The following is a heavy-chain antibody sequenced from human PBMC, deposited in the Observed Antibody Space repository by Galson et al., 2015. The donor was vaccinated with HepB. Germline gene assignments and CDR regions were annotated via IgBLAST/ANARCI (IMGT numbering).Heavy chain of an antibody. V-gene: IGHV3-30-3*01. J-gene: IGHJ4*02. Sequence: SLRLSCAASGFTFSSYAMHWVRQAPGKGLEWVAVISYDGSNKYYADSVKGRFTISRDNSKNTLYLQMNSLRAEDTAVYYCASGNYVWGSYRHTSHYFDYWGQGTLVTVSS. CDR2: ISYDGSNK. D-gene: IGHD3-16*02. CDR1: GFTFSSYA. CDR3: ASGNYVWGSYRHTSHYFDY.